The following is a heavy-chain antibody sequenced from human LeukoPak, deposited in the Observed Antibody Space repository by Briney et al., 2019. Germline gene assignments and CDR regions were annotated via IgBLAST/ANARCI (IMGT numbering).Heavy chain of an antibody. D-gene: IGHD1-1*01. Sequence: SETLSLTCAVYGGSFSTYYRSWIRQSPGKGLEWIAEINHRGDTNYNPSVKSRVTISVDTSKNQFSLKITSLTAADTAVYYCARGPTISETGYFDYWGQGTLVTVSS. CDR2: INHRGDT. J-gene: IGHJ4*03. CDR3: ARGPTISETGYFDY. CDR1: GGSFSTYY. V-gene: IGHV4-34*01.